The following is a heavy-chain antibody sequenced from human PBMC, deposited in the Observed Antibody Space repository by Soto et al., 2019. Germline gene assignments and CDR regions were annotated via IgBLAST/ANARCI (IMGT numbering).Heavy chain of an antibody. J-gene: IGHJ4*02. Sequence: EASVKVSCKDYGYMLTSYAMHWVRQAPGQRLEYMGWISAANGNTGSSQRFQGRVTYSREAVERIAYMELRSLSSDDTAMDYCALGHTGSSSTADCPRDFDDWGQGTLVTV. CDR2: ISAANGNT. CDR1: GYMLTSYA. D-gene: IGHD2-2*01. V-gene: IGHV1-3*01. CDR3: ALGHTGSSSTADCPRDFDD.